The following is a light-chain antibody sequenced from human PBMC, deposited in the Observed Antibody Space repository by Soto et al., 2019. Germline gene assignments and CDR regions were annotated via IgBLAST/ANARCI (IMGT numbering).Light chain of an antibody. Sequence: QSVLTQARSVSGSPGQSVTISCTGTSSNVGAYTFVSWYQQHPGKAPNLIIYHVNKRPSGVPDRFSGSKSGNTASLTISGLQADDESDYYCSAYGGNADVVIGGGTKLTVL. CDR3: SAYGGNADVV. V-gene: IGLV2-11*01. CDR2: HVN. CDR1: SSNVGAYTF. J-gene: IGLJ2*01.